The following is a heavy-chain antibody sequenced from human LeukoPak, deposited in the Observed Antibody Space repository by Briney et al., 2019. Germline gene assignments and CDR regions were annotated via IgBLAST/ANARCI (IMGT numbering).Heavy chain of an antibody. CDR1: GFTFSSYW. D-gene: IGHD6-13*01. CDR3: TRGIAEAFDP. V-gene: IGHV3-74*01. CDR2: INTDGGFT. Sequence: GGPLRLSCAASGFTFSSYWIHWVRQAPGKGLVWVSRINTDGGFTDYADSVKGRFTVSRDNAKNTVYLQMNGLGDEDTAVYYCTRGIAEAFDPWGPGTLVTVSS. J-gene: IGHJ5*02.